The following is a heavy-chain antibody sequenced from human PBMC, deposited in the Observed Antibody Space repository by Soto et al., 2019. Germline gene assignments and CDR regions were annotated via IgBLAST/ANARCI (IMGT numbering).Heavy chain of an antibody. CDR1: GFTFSGSA. V-gene: IGHV3-73*01. CDR3: TRLSASGYAFDI. Sequence: EVQLVESGGGLVQPGGSLKLSCAASGFTFSGSAMHWVRQASGNGLEWVGHIGIKANNYATAYAASVKGRFTISRDDSKTTAYLQMNSLKTEDTAVYYCTRLSASGYAFDIWGQGTMVTVSS. J-gene: IGHJ3*02. CDR2: IGIKANNYAT.